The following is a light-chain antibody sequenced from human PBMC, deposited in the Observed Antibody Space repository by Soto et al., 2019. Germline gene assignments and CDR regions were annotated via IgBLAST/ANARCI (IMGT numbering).Light chain of an antibody. CDR1: QSISSW. CDR2: DAS. J-gene: IGKJ1*01. CDR3: QQYNSYSPT. V-gene: IGKV1-5*01. Sequence: IQMTQSASTLSASVGYRVTITCRASQSISSWLAWYQQKKGKAPKLLIYDASSLESGVPSRFSGSGSGTEFTLTISSLQTDDFATYYCQQYNSYSPTFGQGTKVDIK.